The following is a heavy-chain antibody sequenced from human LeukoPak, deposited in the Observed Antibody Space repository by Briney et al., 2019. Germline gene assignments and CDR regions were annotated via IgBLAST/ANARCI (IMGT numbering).Heavy chain of an antibody. Sequence: SETLSLTCTVSGGSISSGSYSWSWIRQHPGKGLEWIGYIYYSGSTYYNPSLKSRVTISVDTSKNQFSLKLSSVTAADTAVYYCARGGVTTKYFDYWGQGTLVTVSS. CDR3: ARGGVTTKYFDY. CDR2: IYYSGST. D-gene: IGHD4-11*01. J-gene: IGHJ4*02. V-gene: IGHV4-31*03. CDR1: GGSISSGSYS.